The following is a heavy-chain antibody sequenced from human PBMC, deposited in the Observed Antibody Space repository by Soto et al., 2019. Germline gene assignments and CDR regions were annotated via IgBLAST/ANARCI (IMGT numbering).Heavy chain of an antibody. D-gene: IGHD3-10*01. CDR2: IIAGNGNT. CDR1: GYSFSTYA. Sequence: QVQLVQSGAEVKKPGASVKVSCKASGYSFSTYAMHWVRHAPGQRLEWMGWIIAGNGNTRYSQKFQGRVTLTRDTPATTAYTELSSLRSEDTAVYYCARPHDCASGSYDYYDYFDYWGQGTLVTVSS. V-gene: IGHV1-3*01. CDR3: ARPHDCASGSYDYYDYFDY. J-gene: IGHJ4*02.